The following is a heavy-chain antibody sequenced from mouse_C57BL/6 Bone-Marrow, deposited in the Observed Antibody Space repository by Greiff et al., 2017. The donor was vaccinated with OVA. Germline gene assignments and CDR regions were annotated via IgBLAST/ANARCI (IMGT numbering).Heavy chain of an antibody. Sequence: QVQLQQPGAELVKPGASVKLSCKASGYTFTSYWMQWVKQRPGQGLEWIGEIDPSDSYTNYNQKFKGKATLTVDTSSSTAYMQLSSLTSEDSAVYYCGRGGVTTVDYWGQGTTLTVSS. J-gene: IGHJ2*01. CDR1: GYTFTSYW. CDR2: IDPSDSYT. CDR3: GRGGVTTVDY. D-gene: IGHD2-2*01. V-gene: IGHV1-50*01.